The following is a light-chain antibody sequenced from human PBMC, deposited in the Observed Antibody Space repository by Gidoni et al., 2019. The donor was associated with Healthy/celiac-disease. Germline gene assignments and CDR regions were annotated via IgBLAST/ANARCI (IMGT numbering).Light chain of an antibody. CDR3: QQYKNWPLYT. CDR1: QSVSSN. CDR2: GAS. J-gene: IGKJ2*01. Sequence: EIVMTQSTATLSVSPGERATLSCRASQSVSSNLAWYQQKPGQAPRLLIYGASNRATGIPARFSGSGSGTEFTLTISSLQSEDFAVYYCQQYKNWPLYTFGQGTKLEIK. V-gene: IGKV3-15*01.